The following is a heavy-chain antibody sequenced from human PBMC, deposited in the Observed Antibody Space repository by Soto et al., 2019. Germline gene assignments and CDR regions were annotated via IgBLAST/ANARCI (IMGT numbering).Heavy chain of an antibody. D-gene: IGHD3-22*01. CDR1: GGSISSGGYY. J-gene: IGHJ2*01. V-gene: IGHV4-31*03. Sequence: QVQLQESGPGLVKPSQTLSLTCTVSGGSISSGGYYWSWIRQHPGKGVEWIGYIYYSGSTYYNPSLKSRVTISVDTSKNQFSLKLSSVTAADTAVYYCAREGGYYDSSGYYYDHWYFDLWGRGTLVTVSS. CDR2: IYYSGST. CDR3: AREGGYYDSSGYYYDHWYFDL.